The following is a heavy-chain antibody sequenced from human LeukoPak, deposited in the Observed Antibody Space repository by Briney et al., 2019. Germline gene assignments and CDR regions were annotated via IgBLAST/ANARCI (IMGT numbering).Heavy chain of an antibody. CDR1: GYTFTGYY. CDR2: INPNSGGT. CDR3: ARDYSASWNWFDP. V-gene: IGHV1-2*02. D-gene: IGHD6-13*01. J-gene: IGHJ5*02. Sequence: ASVKVSCKASGYTFTGYYMHWVRQAPGQGLEWMGWINPNSGGTKYAQKFQGRVTMIRDTSMSTAYMELSRLKSDDTAVYYCARDYSASWNWFDPWGQGTLVTVSS.